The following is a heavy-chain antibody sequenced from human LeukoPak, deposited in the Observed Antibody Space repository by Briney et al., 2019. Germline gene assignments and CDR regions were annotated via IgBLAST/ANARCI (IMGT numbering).Heavy chain of an antibody. CDR2: INHSGST. J-gene: IGHJ4*02. CDR1: GGSFSGYY. D-gene: IGHD3-22*01. Sequence: SETLPLTCAVYGGSFSGYYWSWIRQPPGKGLEWIGEINHSGSTTYNPSPTSRVTISVDTSKNQFSLKLSSVTAADTAVYYCATRGYYDSSGYYRYWGQGTLVTVSS. V-gene: IGHV4-34*01. CDR3: ATRGYYDSSGYYRY.